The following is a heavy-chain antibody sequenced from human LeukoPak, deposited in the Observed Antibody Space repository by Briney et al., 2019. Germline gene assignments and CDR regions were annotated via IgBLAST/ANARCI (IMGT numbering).Heavy chain of an antibody. CDR2: ISYDGSNK. CDR1: GFTFSSYA. CDR3: ARSYDSSGYYPYYFDY. V-gene: IGHV3-30*01. D-gene: IGHD3-22*01. Sequence: GRSLRLSCAASGFTFSSYAMHWVRQAPGKGLEWVAVISYDGSNKYYADSVKGRFTISGDNSKNTLYLQMNSPRAEDTAVYYCARSYDSSGYYPYYFDYWGQGTLVTVSS. J-gene: IGHJ4*02.